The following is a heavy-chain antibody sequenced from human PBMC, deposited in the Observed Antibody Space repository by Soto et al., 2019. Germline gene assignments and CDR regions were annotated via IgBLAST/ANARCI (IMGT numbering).Heavy chain of an antibody. Sequence: EVQLVESGGGLVQPGGSLRLSCAASGFTFSSNWMHWVRRVPGRGLVWVARINTDGSATNYVDSVKGRFTVSRDNAKNTLYLKMNSLRVEDTAVYYCARGGEGFWGQGTLVTVSS. V-gene: IGHV3-74*01. CDR3: ARGGEGF. D-gene: IGHD2-21*01. CDR1: GFTFSSNW. CDR2: INTDGSAT. J-gene: IGHJ4*02.